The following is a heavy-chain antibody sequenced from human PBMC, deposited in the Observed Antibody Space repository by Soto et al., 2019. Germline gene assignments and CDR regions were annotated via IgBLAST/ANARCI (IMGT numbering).Heavy chain of an antibody. V-gene: IGHV1-69*06. J-gene: IGHJ6*02. CDR2: VIPVFNSA. D-gene: IGHD2-8*01. Sequence: QVQLVQSGPEMRKPGSSVKVSCKSSGGSFSNYAISWVRQAPGQGLEWLGGVIPVFNSANYAPKFQGRVTITADTSTSTAYMEVSSLAPDDTAVYYCGRRANRGMDVWGPGTTVTVSS. CDR1: GGSFSNYA. CDR3: GRRANRGMDV.